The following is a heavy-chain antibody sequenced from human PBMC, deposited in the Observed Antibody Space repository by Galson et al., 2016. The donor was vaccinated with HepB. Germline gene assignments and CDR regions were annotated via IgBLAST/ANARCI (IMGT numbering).Heavy chain of an antibody. CDR3: ASGLVVPGVPPGRRWFDS. J-gene: IGHJ5*01. CDR2: ISAYNGDT. D-gene: IGHD6-19*01. V-gene: IGHV1-18*01. CDR1: GYTFTTYG. Sequence: SVKVSCKASGYTFTTYGISWVRQAPGQGLEWMGWISAYNGDTTYAQKLQGRVTMTTDTSTSTAHMELRSLRSDDTAVYYCASGLVVPGVPPGRRWFDSWGQGTLVTVSS.